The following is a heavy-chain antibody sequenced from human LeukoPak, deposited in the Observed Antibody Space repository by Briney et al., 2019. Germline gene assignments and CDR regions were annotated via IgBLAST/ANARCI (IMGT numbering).Heavy chain of an antibody. CDR3: AKVWIDSSGYYFDY. J-gene: IGHJ4*02. CDR2: LSGSADTT. CDR1: GFTFRSYA. D-gene: IGHD3-22*01. Sequence: PGGSLRLSCAASGFTFRSYAMSWVRQTPGKGLQGVSALSGSADTTYYADSVKGRFTISRDNSKNTLYLQMNSLRAEDTAVYYCAKVWIDSSGYYFDYWGQGTLVTVSS. V-gene: IGHV3-23*01.